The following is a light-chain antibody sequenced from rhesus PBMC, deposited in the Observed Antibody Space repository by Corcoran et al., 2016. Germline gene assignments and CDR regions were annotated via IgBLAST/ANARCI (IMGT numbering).Light chain of an antibody. J-gene: IGKJ1*01. Sequence: DIQMTQSPSSVSASVGDRVTITCRASQGISSYLAWYQQKPGKAPKLLIYYATTLQSGVPSRVSGSGSGTEFTLTISSPQPEDFATYYCRQYNSLPWTFGQGTKVEIK. CDR3: RQYNSLPWT. CDR2: YAT. CDR1: QGISSY. V-gene: IGKV1-25*01.